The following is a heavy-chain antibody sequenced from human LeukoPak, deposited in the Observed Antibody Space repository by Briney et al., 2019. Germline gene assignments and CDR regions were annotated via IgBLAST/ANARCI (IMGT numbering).Heavy chain of an antibody. J-gene: IGHJ4*02. CDR1: GFTVSSNY. V-gene: IGHV3-66*01. CDR3: AREPAGYNFDY. D-gene: IGHD5-24*01. Sequence: PGGSLRLSCAASGFTVSSNYMSWVRQAPGKGLEWVSVIYSGGSTYYADSVKGRFTISRDNSKNTLYLQMNSLRAEDTALYYCAREPAGYNFDYWGQGTLVTVSS. CDR2: IYSGGST.